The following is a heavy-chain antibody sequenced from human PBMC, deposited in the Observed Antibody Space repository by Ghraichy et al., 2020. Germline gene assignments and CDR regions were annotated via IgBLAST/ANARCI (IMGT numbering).Heavy chain of an antibody. J-gene: IGHJ6*02. Sequence: SETLSLTCTVSGGSISSYYWSWIRQPPGKGLEWIGYIYTSGSTNYNPSLKSRVTISVDTSKNQFSLKLSSVTAADTAVYYCARLSAPYYDFWSGYYLDYYYGMDVWGQGTTVTVSS. CDR2: IYTSGST. CDR1: GGSISSYY. CDR3: ARLSAPYYDFWSGYYLDYYYGMDV. D-gene: IGHD3-3*01. V-gene: IGHV4-4*09.